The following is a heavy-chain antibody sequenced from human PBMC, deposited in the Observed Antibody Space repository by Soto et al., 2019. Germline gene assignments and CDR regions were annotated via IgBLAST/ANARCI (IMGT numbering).Heavy chain of an antibody. Sequence: LRLSCPTSGFTFRSYAMNLVRQTQEKGLEWVSSISSTSTYTHYADSVKGRFTISRDNANNSLFLQMNSLRAEDTAIYYCARDLALAGNYWGQGALVTVSS. J-gene: IGHJ4*02. CDR3: ARDLALAGNY. CDR1: GFTFRSYA. V-gene: IGHV3-21*01. CDR2: ISSTSTYT. D-gene: IGHD6-19*01.